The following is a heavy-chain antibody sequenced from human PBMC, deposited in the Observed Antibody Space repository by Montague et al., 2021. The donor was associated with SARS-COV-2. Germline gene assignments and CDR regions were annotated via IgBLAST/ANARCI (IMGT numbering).Heavy chain of an antibody. CDR3: ARELLEVGATDY. J-gene: IGHJ4*02. CDR2: IYSGGST. V-gene: IGHV3-66*01. D-gene: IGHD1-26*01. Sequence: SLRLSCVASGFTVSSNYMSWVRQAPGKGLEWVSVIYSGGSTYYADSVKGRFTISRDNSKNTLYLQMNSLRAEDTAVYYCARELLEVGATDYWGQGTLVTVSS. CDR1: GFTVSSNY.